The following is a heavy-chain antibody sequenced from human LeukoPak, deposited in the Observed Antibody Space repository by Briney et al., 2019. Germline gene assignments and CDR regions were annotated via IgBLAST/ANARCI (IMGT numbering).Heavy chain of an antibody. CDR3: ARDPHCSSTNCPFDY. D-gene: IGHD2-2*01. Sequence: SSETLSLTCAVSGGSISSSDWWSWVRQPPGRGLEWIGYIYRSEDTNSNPSLKSRVTMSVDKSKNQFSLKLSSVTAADTAVYYCARDPHCSSTNCPFDYWGQGTLVIVSS. CDR2: IYRSEDT. CDR1: GGSISSSDW. J-gene: IGHJ4*02. V-gene: IGHV4-4*02.